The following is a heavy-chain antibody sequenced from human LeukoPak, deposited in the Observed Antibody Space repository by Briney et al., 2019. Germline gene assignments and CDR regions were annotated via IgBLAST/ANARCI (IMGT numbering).Heavy chain of an antibody. D-gene: IGHD1-1*01. CDR2: IRSKANSYAT. J-gene: IGHJ6*03. V-gene: IGHV3-73*01. CDR3: TGYGTYYMDV. Sequence: PGGSLRLSCAASGFTFSGSAMHWVRQASGKGLEWVGRIRSKANSYATAYAASVRGRFTISRDDSKNTAYLQMNSLKTEDTAVYYCTGYGTYYMDVWGKGTTVTISS. CDR1: GFTFSGSA.